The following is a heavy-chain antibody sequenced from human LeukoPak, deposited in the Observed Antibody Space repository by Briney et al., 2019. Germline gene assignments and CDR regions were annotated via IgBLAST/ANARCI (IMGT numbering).Heavy chain of an antibody. J-gene: IGHJ3*02. Sequence: GGSLRLSCAASGFTFSSNAMSWVRQAPGKGLEWVSAISGSGGSTYYADSVKGRFTISRDNSKNTLYLQMNSLRAEDTAVYYCAKFSTYYDFWSGYLDAFDIWGQGTMVTVSS. V-gene: IGHV3-23*01. CDR1: GFTFSSNA. D-gene: IGHD3-3*01. CDR3: AKFSTYYDFWSGYLDAFDI. CDR2: ISGSGGST.